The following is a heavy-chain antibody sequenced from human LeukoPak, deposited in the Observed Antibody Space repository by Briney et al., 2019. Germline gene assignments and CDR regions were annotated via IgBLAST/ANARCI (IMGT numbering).Heavy chain of an antibody. Sequence: GASVKVSCKTSGYTFTNYGISWVRQAPGQGLEWLGWISAYNGDTNSAQNLQGRVAMTTDTSTTTAYMELRSLRSDDTAVYYCARDLIAARPGWFDPWGQGTLVIVSS. J-gene: IGHJ5*02. CDR3: ARDLIAARPGWFDP. V-gene: IGHV1-18*01. D-gene: IGHD6-6*01. CDR1: GYTFTNYG. CDR2: ISAYNGDT.